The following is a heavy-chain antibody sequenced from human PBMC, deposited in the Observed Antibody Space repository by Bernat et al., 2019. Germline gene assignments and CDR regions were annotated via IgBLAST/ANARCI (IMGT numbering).Heavy chain of an antibody. CDR3: SYSGWNDY. CDR1: GFTFGDYA. V-gene: IGHV3-49*04. D-gene: IGHD6-19*01. Sequence: EVQLVESGGGLVQPGRSLRLSCTASGFTFGDYAMSWVRQAPGKGLEWVGFIRSKAYGGTTESPASVKGRFTISRDDSKSIAYLQMNSLKTEDTAVYYCSYSGWNDYWGQGTLVTVSS. J-gene: IGHJ4*02. CDR2: IRSKAYGGTT.